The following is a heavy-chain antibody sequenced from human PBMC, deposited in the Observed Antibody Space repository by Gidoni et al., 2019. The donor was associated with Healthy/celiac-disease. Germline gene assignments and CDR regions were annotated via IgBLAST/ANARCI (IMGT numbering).Heavy chain of an antibody. D-gene: IGHD2-2*02. Sequence: QVTLKESGPVLVKPTETLTLTCTVSGFSLSNARMGVSWIRQPPGKALEWLAHIFSNDEKSYSTSLKSRLTISKDTSKSQVVLTMTNMDPVDTATYYCARTTYCSSTSCYRWFANYYYYMDVWGKGTTVTVSS. CDR1: GFSLSNARMG. CDR2: IFSNDEK. CDR3: ARTTYCSSTSCYRWFANYYYYMDV. J-gene: IGHJ6*03. V-gene: IGHV2-26*01.